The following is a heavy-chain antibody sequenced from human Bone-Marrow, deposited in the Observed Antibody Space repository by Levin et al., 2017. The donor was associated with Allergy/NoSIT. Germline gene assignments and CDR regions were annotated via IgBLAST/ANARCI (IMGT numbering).Heavy chain of an antibody. Sequence: PSETLSLTCTVSGGSISSTTYYWGWIRQPPGKGLDWIGSIYYSGSTYYNPSLKSRVTISLDISKNQFSLQVNSVTAADTAVYYCANTASYYDILTGYHSFDIWGQGTMVTVSS. CDR1: GGSISSTTYY. J-gene: IGHJ3*02. V-gene: IGHV4-39*07. D-gene: IGHD3-9*01. CDR3: ANTASYYDILTGYHSFDI. CDR2: IYYSGST.